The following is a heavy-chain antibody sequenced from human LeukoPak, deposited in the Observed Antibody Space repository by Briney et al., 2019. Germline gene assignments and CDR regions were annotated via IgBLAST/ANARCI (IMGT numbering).Heavy chain of an antibody. CDR2: ISWNSGSI. CDR1: GFTFDDYA. J-gene: IGHJ4*02. Sequence: GGSLRLSCAASGFTFDDYAMHWVRQAPGKGLEWVSGISWNSGSIGYADSVKGRFTISRDNAKNSLYLQMNSLRAEDTALYYCAKAGYGTVEYFDYWGQGTLVTVSS. D-gene: IGHD3-10*01. CDR3: AKAGYGTVEYFDY. V-gene: IGHV3-9*01.